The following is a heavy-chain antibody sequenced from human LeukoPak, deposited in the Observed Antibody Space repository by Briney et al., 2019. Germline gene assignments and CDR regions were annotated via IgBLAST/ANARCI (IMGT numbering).Heavy chain of an antibody. Sequence: PGGSLRLSRAASGFTVSTYAMSWVRQAPGKGLEWVSGISGSGGRTYYADSVKGRFTISRDNSKNTLYLQMNRLRVEDTAVYYCAKDQGDYSSGWSIFDYWGQGSLVTVSS. V-gene: IGHV3-23*01. CDR1: GFTVSTYA. CDR2: ISGSGGRT. CDR3: AKDQGDYSSGWSIFDY. J-gene: IGHJ4*02. D-gene: IGHD6-19*01.